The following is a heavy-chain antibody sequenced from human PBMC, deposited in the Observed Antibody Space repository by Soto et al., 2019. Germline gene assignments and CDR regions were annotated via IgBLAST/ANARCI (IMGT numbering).Heavy chain of an antibody. V-gene: IGHV4-4*07. D-gene: IGHD2-2*01. CDR1: GGSIISYY. J-gene: IGHJ5*02. Sequence: PSETLSLTCTVSGGSIISYYCSFIRQPAGKGLEWIGRIYTSGSTNYNPSLKSRVTMSVDTSKNQFSLKLSSVTAADTAVYYCARVGRVVPGFDPWGQGTLVTVSS. CDR2: IYTSGST. CDR3: ARVGRVVPGFDP.